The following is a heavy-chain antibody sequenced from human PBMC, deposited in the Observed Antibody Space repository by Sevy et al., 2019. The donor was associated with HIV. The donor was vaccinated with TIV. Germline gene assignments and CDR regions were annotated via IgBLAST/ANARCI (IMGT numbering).Heavy chain of an antibody. Sequence: SETLSLTCAVYGGSFSGYYWSWIRQPPGKGLEWIGEINHSGSTNYIPSLKSRVTISVDTSKNQFSLKLSSVTAADTAVYYCARGQYCSSTRCYNRKNWFDPWGQGTLVTVSS. V-gene: IGHV4-34*01. D-gene: IGHD2-2*02. CDR3: ARGQYCSSTRCYNRKNWFDP. J-gene: IGHJ5*02. CDR2: INHSGST. CDR1: GGSFSGYY.